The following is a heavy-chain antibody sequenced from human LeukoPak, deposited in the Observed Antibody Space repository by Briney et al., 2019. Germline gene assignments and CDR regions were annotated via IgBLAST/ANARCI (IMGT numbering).Heavy chain of an antibody. V-gene: IGHV3-53*01. J-gene: IGHJ3*02. CDR2: IRSDGST. CDR1: GFTVSSNY. Sequence: QPGGSLRLSCTASGFTVSSNYMSWVRQAPGKGLEWVSVIRSDGSTNHADSVKGRFTISRDNSKNTLYLQMNNLRAEDTAMYYCAREMYSGMYNDAFDIWGQGTKVTVSS. D-gene: IGHD1-26*01. CDR3: AREMYSGMYNDAFDI.